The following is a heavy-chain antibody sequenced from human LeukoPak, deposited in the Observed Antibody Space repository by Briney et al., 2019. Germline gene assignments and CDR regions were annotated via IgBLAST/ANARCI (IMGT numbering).Heavy chain of an antibody. J-gene: IGHJ4*02. D-gene: IGHD5-12*01. CDR1: GFTFSSYA. V-gene: IGHV3-23*01. CDR2: ISGSGGST. Sequence: GGSLRLSCAASGFTFSSYAMSWVRQAPGKGLERVSAISGSGGSTYYADSVKGRFTISRDNSKNTLYLQMNSLRAEDTAVYYCATTTATGYSGYDLVDYWGQGTLVTVSS. CDR3: ATTTATGYSGYDLVDY.